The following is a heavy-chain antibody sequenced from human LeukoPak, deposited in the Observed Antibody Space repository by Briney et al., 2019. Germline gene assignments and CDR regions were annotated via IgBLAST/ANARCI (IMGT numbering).Heavy chain of an antibody. V-gene: IGHV1-2*06. J-gene: IGHJ3*02. CDR3: ARGTTDAFDI. Sequence: ASVKVSCKASGYSLTGYYIHWVRQAPGQGLECMERINPNSGGTNYAQKFQGRVTMTRDTSINTAYMGLSRLRSDDTAVYWCARGTTDAFDIWGQGTTVTVSS. D-gene: IGHD1-1*01. CDR2: INPNSGGT. CDR1: GYSLTGYY.